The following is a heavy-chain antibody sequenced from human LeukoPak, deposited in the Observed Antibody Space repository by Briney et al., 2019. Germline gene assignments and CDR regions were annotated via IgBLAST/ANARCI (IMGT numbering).Heavy chain of an antibody. CDR3: AELGITMIGGV. CDR2: IKQDGDEK. D-gene: IGHD3-10*02. V-gene: IGHV3-7*01. CDR1: GFTFSSYW. Sequence: GGSLRLSCAASGFTFSSYWMSWVRQAPGKGLEWVANIKQDGDEKYYVDSVKGRFTISRDNAKNSLYLQMNSLRAEDTAVYYCAELGITMIGGVWGKGTTVTISS. J-gene: IGHJ6*04.